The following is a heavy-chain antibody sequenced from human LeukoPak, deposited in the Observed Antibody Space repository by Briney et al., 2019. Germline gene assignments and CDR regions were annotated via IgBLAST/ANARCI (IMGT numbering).Heavy chain of an antibody. Sequence: SETLSLTCTVSGGSISSYYWSWIRQPAGKGLEWIGRIYTSGSTNYNPSLKSRVTMSVDTSKNQFSLKLCSVTAADTAVYYCARDLFSYCTSTNCYGSSDYYYYYMDVWGKGTTVTVSS. CDR2: IYTSGST. CDR3: ARDLFSYCTSTNCYGSSDYYYYYMDV. D-gene: IGHD2-2*01. CDR1: GGSISSYY. V-gene: IGHV4-4*07. J-gene: IGHJ6*03.